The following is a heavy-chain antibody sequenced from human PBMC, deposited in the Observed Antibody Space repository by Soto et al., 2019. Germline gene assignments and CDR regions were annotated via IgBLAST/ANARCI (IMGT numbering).Heavy chain of an antibody. D-gene: IGHD3-3*01. CDR1: GFTFSSYG. V-gene: IGHV3-30*18. CDR2: ISYDGSNK. CDR3: AKGGFLEWFFDAFDI. Sequence: PGGSLRLSCAASGFTFSSYGMHWVHQAPGKGLEWVAVISYDGSNKYYADSVKGRFTISRDNSKNTLYLQMNSLRAEDTAVYYCAKGGFLEWFFDAFDIWGQGTMVTVSS. J-gene: IGHJ3*02.